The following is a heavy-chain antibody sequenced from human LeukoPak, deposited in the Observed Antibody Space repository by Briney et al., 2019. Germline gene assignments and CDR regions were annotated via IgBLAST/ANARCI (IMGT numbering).Heavy chain of an antibody. D-gene: IGHD1-26*01. CDR3: AKVRGSSGSYEYYHYMDV. Sequence: SETLSLTCTVSGDSINSYYWSWIRQPPGKGLEWIGRIYTSGSTNYNPSLKSRVTMSVDTSKKQFSLKLSSVTAADTAVYYCAKVRGSSGSYEYYHYMDVWGKGTTVTISS. J-gene: IGHJ6*03. CDR1: GDSINSYY. V-gene: IGHV4-4*07. CDR2: IYTSGST.